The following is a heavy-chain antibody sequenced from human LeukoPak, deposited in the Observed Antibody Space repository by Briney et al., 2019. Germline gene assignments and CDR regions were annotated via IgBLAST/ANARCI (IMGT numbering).Heavy chain of an antibody. V-gene: IGHV4-34*11. CDR2: MSYSGHT. J-gene: IGHJ4*01. CDR3: ARDRDVDDFDS. Sequence: SETLSLTCGFYSGSFSGYYWNWIRQPPGKGLEWIVSMSYSGHTYYNPSLKSRVTTSIDTSKNQLSLNLKSVTTADTAVYYCARDRDVDDFDSWGHGTLVTVSS. CDR1: SGSFSGYY. D-gene: IGHD2-15*01.